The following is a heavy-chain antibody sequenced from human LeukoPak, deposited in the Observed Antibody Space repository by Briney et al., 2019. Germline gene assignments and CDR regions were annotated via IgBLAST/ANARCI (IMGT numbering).Heavy chain of an antibody. J-gene: IGHJ4*02. CDR2: IYYSGST. CDR3: ARQRQRNYSFDY. Sequence: SETLSLTCTVSGGSISSSSYYWGWIRQPPGKGLEWIGSIYYSGSTYYNPSLKSRVTISVDTSKNQFSLKLNSMTAADTAVYYCARQRQRNYSFDYWGQGTLVTVSS. V-gene: IGHV4-39*01. CDR1: GGSISSSSYY. D-gene: IGHD5-24*01.